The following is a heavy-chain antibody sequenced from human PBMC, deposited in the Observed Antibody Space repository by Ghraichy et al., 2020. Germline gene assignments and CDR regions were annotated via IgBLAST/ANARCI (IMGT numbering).Heavy chain of an antibody. Sequence: GGSLRLSCAASGFTFSSYAMHWVRQAPGKGLEWVAVISYDESNKYYADSVKGRFTISRDNSKNTLYLQMNSLRAEDTAVYYCARAWGSSSQIGTFGYWGQGTLVTVSS. J-gene: IGHJ4*02. V-gene: IGHV3-30*01. CDR1: GFTFSSYA. CDR2: ISYDESNK. CDR3: ARAWGSSSQIGTFGY. D-gene: IGHD3-16*01.